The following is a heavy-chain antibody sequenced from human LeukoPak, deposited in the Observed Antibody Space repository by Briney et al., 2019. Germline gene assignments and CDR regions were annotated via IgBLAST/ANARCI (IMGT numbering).Heavy chain of an antibody. D-gene: IGHD3-10*01. J-gene: IGHJ4*02. Sequence: GGSLRLSCAASGFTFTSSWMLWVRQAPGKGLVWVSRINTDGSITTYADSVKGRFSISRDNPKNTLYLQMNSLRAEDTAVYYCARDDGAGGPFDYWGQGTLVSVSS. CDR1: GFTFTSSW. V-gene: IGHV3-74*01. CDR2: INTDGSIT. CDR3: ARDDGAGGPFDY.